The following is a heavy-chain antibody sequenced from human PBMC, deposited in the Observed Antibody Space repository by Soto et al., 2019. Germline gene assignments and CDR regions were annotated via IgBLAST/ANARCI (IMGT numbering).Heavy chain of an antibody. D-gene: IGHD6-13*01. V-gene: IGHV5-51*01. J-gene: IGHJ4*02. CDR1: GYSFTSYW. CDR3: ARPGRSSRWPRGGFDY. CDR2: IYSGDSDT. Sequence: GESLKISCKGSGYSFTSYWIGWVRQMPGKGLEWMGIIYSGDSDTRYSPSFQGQVTISADKSISTAYLQWSSLKASDTAMYYCARPGRSSRWPRGGFDYWGQGTLVTVSS.